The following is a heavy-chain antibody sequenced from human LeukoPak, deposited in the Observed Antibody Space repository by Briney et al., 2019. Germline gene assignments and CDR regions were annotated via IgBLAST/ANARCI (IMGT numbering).Heavy chain of an antibody. CDR1: GGSISSSSYY. J-gene: IGHJ4*02. V-gene: IGHV4-39*01. D-gene: IGHD3-22*01. Sequence: KPSETLSLTCTVSGGSISSSSYYWGWIRQPPGKGLEWIGSIYYSGSTYYNPSLKSRVTISVDTSKNQFSLKLSSWTAADTACVYGAGAYYYDSSGSEDYFDYWGQGTLVTVSS. CDR2: IYYSGST. CDR3: AGAYYYDSSGSEDYFDY.